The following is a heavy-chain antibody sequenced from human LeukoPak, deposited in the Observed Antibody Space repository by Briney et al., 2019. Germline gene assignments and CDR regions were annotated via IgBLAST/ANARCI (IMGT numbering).Heavy chain of an antibody. V-gene: IGHV3-30*18. Sequence: GGSLRLSCAASGFTFNNYGMHWVRQAPGKGLEWVAGISSDGSGTPYTDSVKGRFTISRDNSKNTVYLQMNSLRAEDTAVYYCGKDYDSSGYYISADYWGQGTLVTVSS. J-gene: IGHJ4*02. D-gene: IGHD3-22*01. CDR1: GFTFNNYG. CDR3: GKDYDSSGYYISADY. CDR2: ISSDGSGT.